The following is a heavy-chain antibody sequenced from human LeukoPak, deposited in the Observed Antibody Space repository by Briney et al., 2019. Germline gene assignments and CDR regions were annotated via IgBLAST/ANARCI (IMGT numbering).Heavy chain of an antibody. J-gene: IGHJ3*02. CDR3: ARVGCGGDCYSDDAFDI. V-gene: IGHV3-21*01. Sequence: PGGSLRLSCAASGFTFSSYSMNWVRQAPGKGLEWVSSISSSSSYIYYADSVKGRFTISRDNAKNSLYLQMNSLRAEDTAVYYCARVGCGGDCYSDDAFDIWGRGTMVTVSS. CDR2: ISSSSSYI. D-gene: IGHD2-21*02. CDR1: GFTFSSYS.